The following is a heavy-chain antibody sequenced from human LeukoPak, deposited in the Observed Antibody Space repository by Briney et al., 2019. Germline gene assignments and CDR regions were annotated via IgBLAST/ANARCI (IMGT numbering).Heavy chain of an antibody. CDR3: ARWLVMSGMDV. Sequence: SGTLSPTCAVTGASISNSNWWTWVRQPPGKGLEWIGEIYHSGSTNYKTSLKSRVTISVDTSKNQFSLKLSSVTAADTAVYYCARWLVMSGMDVWGQGTTVTVSS. V-gene: IGHV4-4*02. D-gene: IGHD3-9*01. CDR1: GASISNSNW. CDR2: IYHSGST. J-gene: IGHJ6*02.